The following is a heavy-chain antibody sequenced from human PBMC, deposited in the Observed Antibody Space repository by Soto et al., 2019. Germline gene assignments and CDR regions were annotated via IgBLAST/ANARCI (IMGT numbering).Heavy chain of an antibody. D-gene: IGHD6-13*01. Sequence: VASVKVSCKASGYTFTSYGISWVRQAPGQGLEWMGWISAYNGNTNYAQKLQGRVTMTTDTSTSTAYMELRSLRSDDTAVYYCARDSSSWYEDNSRLFDYWGQGTLVTVSS. CDR1: GYTFTSYG. J-gene: IGHJ4*02. CDR2: ISAYNGNT. V-gene: IGHV1-18*01. CDR3: ARDSSSWYEDNSRLFDY.